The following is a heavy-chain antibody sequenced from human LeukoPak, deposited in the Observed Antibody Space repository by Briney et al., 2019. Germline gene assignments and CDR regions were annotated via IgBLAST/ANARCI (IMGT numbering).Heavy chain of an antibody. V-gene: IGHV3-30*18. CDR1: GFTSSSYS. CDR2: MSNSGENT. J-gene: IGHJ4*02. D-gene: IGHD4-17*01. CDR3: AKGGASVTRYVDY. Sequence: GASLRLSCTASGFTSSSYSMQWVRQPPGKGLKWVGIMSNSGENTFYGEAVKGRFTISRDNSQNTLYLQMNSLRPEDTAVYYCAKGGASVTRYVDYWGQGTLVTVSS.